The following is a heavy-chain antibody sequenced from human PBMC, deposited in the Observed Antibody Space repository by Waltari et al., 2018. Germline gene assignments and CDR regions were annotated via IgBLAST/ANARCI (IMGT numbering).Heavy chain of an antibody. CDR3: AKYDLLTDHGSTHYYFDY. J-gene: IGHJ4*02. D-gene: IGHD3-9*01. V-gene: IGHV3-7*01. Sequence: EVQLVESGGGLVQPGGSLRLSCVASGFTFSTYWMSWVRKGPGKGLEWVANIKEDGSIKNYVDSVKGRFTISRDNAQKSLYLQLSSLRVEDTARYYCAKYDLLTDHGSTHYYFDYWGQGALVTVSS. CDR2: IKEDGSIK. CDR1: GFTFSTYW.